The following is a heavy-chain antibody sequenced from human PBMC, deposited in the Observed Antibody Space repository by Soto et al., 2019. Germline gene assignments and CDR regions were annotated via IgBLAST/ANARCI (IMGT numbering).Heavy chain of an antibody. CDR1: GFTFSSYW. CDR3: AREPRPVISLNWFDP. J-gene: IGHJ5*02. CDR2: INTDGSST. Sequence: PGGSLRLSCGASGFTFSSYWMHLVRQAPGKGLVWVSRINTDGSSTTYADSVKGRFTISRDNAKNTLYLQMNSLRAEDTAVYYCAREPRPVISLNWFDPWGQGTLVTVSS. V-gene: IGHV3-74*03. D-gene: IGHD3-22*01.